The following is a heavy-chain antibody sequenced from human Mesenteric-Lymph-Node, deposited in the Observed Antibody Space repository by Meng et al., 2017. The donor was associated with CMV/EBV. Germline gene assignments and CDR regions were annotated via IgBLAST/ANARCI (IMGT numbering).Heavy chain of an antibody. CDR2: TNSAGSNI. CDR1: GFTFSDYY. Sequence: LRRSCAASGFTFSDYYMTWIRQAPGRGLEWVSYTNSAGSNIAYADSVRGRFTISRDNAKNSLFLQMNSLRADDTAVYYCARYTRAFDYWGQGTLVTVSS. V-gene: IGHV3-11*01. J-gene: IGHJ4*02. CDR3: ARYTRAFDY. D-gene: IGHD2-2*02.